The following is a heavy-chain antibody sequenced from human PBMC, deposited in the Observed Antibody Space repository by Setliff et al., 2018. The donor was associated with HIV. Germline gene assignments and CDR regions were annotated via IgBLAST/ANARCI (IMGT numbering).Heavy chain of an antibody. Sequence: PSETLSLTCTVSGVSISNYYWSWIRQPAGKGLEWIGEINHSGSTNYNPSLRSRVSISVDTSKNQFSLRLSSVTAADTAVYYCARDPSSSGWSEGLYYFDSWGRGTLVTVSS. D-gene: IGHD6-19*01. J-gene: IGHJ4*02. CDR1: GVSISNYY. CDR2: INHSGST. V-gene: IGHV4-34*01. CDR3: ARDPSSSGWSEGLYYFDS.